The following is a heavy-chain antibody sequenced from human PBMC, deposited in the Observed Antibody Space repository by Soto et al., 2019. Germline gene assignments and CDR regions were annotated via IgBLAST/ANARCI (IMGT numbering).Heavy chain of an antibody. V-gene: IGHV3-33*01. CDR2: IWYDGSNK. CDR3: ARDQPQWRPRLPESAFDI. Sequence: GGSLRLSCAASGFTFSSYGMHWVRQAPGKGLEWVAVIWYDGSNKYYADSVKGRFTISRDNSKNTLYPQMNSLRAEDTAVYYCARDQPQWRPRLPESAFDIWGQGTMVTVSS. J-gene: IGHJ3*02. D-gene: IGHD2-8*01. CDR1: GFTFSSYG.